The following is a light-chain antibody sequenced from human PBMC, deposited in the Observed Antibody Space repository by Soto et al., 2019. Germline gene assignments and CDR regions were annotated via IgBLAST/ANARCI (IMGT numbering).Light chain of an antibody. Sequence: DVVVTQSPLSLPVTPGEPPSISCRSSQSLLHTDGHNILDWFLQKPGQSPQLLIYLGSNRASGVPDRFSGSGSGTVFTLKISRVEAEDVGVYYCMQALQLPRSVGGGIKVEIK. CDR1: QSLLHTDGHNI. CDR2: LGS. CDR3: MQALQLPRS. V-gene: IGKV2-28*01. J-gene: IGKJ4*01.